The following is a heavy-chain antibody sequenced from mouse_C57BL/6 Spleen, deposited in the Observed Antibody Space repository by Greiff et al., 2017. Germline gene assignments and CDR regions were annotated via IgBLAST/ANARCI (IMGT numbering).Heavy chain of an antibody. CDR2: IDPSDSYT. Sequence: QVQLQQPGAELVMPGASVKLSCKASGYTFTSYWMHWVKQRPGQGLEWIGEIDPSDSYTNYNQKFKGKSTLTVDKSSSTAYMQLSSLTSEDSAVYYCARAGNWSFDYWGQGTTLTVSS. D-gene: IGHD4-1*01. J-gene: IGHJ2*01. CDR3: ARAGNWSFDY. CDR1: GYTFTSYW. V-gene: IGHV1-69*01.